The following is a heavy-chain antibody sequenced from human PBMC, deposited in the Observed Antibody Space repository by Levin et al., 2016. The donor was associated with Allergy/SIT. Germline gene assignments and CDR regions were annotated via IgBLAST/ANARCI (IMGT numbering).Heavy chain of an antibody. CDR1: GGSVSSGYY. J-gene: IGHJ4*02. Sequence: SETLSLTCTVSGGSVSSGYYWSWIRQPPGKGLEWIGYIYYSGSTNYNPSLKSRVTMSVDTSKNQFYLKLSSVTAADTAMYYCARDDGYSFDFWGQGALVTVSS. V-gene: IGHV4-61*01. CDR2: IYYSGST. CDR3: ARDDGYSFDF. D-gene: IGHD5-24*01.